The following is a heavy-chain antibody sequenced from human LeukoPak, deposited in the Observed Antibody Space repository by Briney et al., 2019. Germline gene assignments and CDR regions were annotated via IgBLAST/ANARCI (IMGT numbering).Heavy chain of an antibody. CDR3: ATNRPVGGAYWGSFDI. CDR1: GGSVSSYY. J-gene: IGHJ3*02. CDR2: IYYSGST. V-gene: IGHV4-59*02. Sequence: PSETLTLTCTVSGGSVSSYYWSWIRQPPGKGLEWIAYIYYSGSTKYNPSLKSRVTISVDTSKNQVSLKMTSVTAADTAVYYCATNRPVGGAYWGSFDIWGQGTLVTVSS. D-gene: IGHD2-8*02.